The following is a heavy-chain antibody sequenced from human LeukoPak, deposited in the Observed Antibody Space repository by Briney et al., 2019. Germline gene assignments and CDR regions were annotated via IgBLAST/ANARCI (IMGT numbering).Heavy chain of an antibody. D-gene: IGHD3-9*01. CDR2: ISSNGGST. Sequence: GGSLRLSCAASGFTFSDHYMDWVRQAPGKGLEYVSAISSNGGSTYYANSVKGRFTISRDNSKNTLYLQMGSLRAEVMAVYYCARENYDILTGYHYGMDVWGQGTTVTVSS. CDR1: GFTFSDHY. V-gene: IGHV3-64*01. J-gene: IGHJ6*02. CDR3: ARENYDILTGYHYGMDV.